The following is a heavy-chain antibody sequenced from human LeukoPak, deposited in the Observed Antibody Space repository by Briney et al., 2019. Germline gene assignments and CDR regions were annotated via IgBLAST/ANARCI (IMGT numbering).Heavy chain of an antibody. D-gene: IGHD3-22*01. Sequence: PSETLSLTCTVSGGSISSGDYYWSWIRQPPGKGLEWIGEIYHSGSSNYNPSLKSRVTISVDKSKNQFSLKLSSVTAADTAVYYCASRYYDSSGYYPFDYWGQGTLVTVSS. CDR2: IYHSGSS. V-gene: IGHV4-39*07. J-gene: IGHJ4*02. CDR3: ASRYYDSSGYYPFDY. CDR1: GGSISSGDYY.